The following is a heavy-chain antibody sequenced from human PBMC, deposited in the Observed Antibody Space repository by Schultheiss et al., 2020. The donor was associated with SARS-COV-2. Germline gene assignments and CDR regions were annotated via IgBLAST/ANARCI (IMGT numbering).Heavy chain of an antibody. V-gene: IGHV3-30*02. CDR1: GFTFSSYA. D-gene: IGHD2-2*02. J-gene: IGHJ6*02. CDR3: AKSRVPAAISYYYGMDV. CDR2: IRYDGSNK. Sequence: GGSLRLSCAASGFTFSSYAMSWVRQAPGKGLEWVAFIRYDGSNKYYADSVKGRFTISRDNSKNTLYLQMNSLRAEDTAVYYCAKSRVPAAISYYYGMDVWGQGTTVTVSS.